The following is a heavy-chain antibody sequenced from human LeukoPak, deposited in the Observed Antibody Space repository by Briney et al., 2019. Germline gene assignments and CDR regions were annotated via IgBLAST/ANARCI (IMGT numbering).Heavy chain of an antibody. J-gene: IGHJ4*02. D-gene: IGHD2-21*02. CDR2: MNPNSGNT. CDR3: ARQSPYCGGDCYSNY. CDR1: GYTFTSYD. Sequence: ASVKVSCKASGYTFTSYDINWVRQATGQGLEWMGWMNPNSGNTGYAQKFQGRVTMTRNTSISTAYMELSSLRPEDTAVYYCARQSPYCGGDCYSNYWGQGTLVTVSS. V-gene: IGHV1-8*01.